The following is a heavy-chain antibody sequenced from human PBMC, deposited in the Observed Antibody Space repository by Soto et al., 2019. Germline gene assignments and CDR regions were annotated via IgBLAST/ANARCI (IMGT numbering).Heavy chain of an antibody. CDR2: ISGSGSTT. V-gene: IGHV3-23*01. D-gene: IGHD3-9*01. Sequence: PGGSLRLSCAASGFTFSTYAMSWVRQAPEKGLEWVSAISGSGSTTYYAGSVKGRFTISRDNSKNTLYLQMNSLRAEDTAVYYCARSSVAYYDILTGYSRCDAFDIWGQGTMVTVSS. CDR1: GFTFSTYA. J-gene: IGHJ3*02. CDR3: ARSSVAYYDILTGYSRCDAFDI.